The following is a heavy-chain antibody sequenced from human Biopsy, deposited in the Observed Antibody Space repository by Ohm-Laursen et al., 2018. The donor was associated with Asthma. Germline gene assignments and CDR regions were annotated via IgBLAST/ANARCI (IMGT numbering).Heavy chain of an antibody. CDR1: GGTFNTYV. J-gene: IGHJ4*02. V-gene: IGHV1-69*13. D-gene: IGHD2-2*01. Sequence: SVKVSCKSLGGTFNTYVIGWVRQAPGQGLDWMGGINFVFGTTTYPQKFQDRVTITADDSTSTVYMELSSLRSEDTAVYYCARKAGSCISRTCYSLDFWGQGTLVTVSS. CDR2: INFVFGTT. CDR3: ARKAGSCISRTCYSLDF.